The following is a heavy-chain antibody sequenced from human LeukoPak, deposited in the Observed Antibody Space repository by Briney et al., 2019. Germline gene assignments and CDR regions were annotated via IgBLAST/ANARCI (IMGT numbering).Heavy chain of an antibody. J-gene: IGHJ4*02. V-gene: IGHV3-30*02. CDR2: IRYDGSNK. CDR1: GFTFSSYG. CDR3: ASLSATITMVRGVRARFDY. D-gene: IGHD3-10*01. Sequence: GGSLRLSCAASGFTFSSYGMHWVRQAPGKGLEWVAFIRYDGSNKYYADSVKGRFTISRDNSKNTLYLQMNSLRAEDTAVYYCASLSATITMVRGVRARFDYWGQGTLVTVSS.